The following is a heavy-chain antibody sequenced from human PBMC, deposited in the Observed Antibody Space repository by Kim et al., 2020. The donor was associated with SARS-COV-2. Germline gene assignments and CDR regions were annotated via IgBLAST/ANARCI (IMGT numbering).Heavy chain of an antibody. CDR1: GFTFGDYA. V-gene: IGHV3-49*04. CDR3: TRVMIAVAGTPGEYFDY. D-gene: IGHD6-19*01. J-gene: IGHJ4*02. Sequence: GGSLRLSCTASGFTFGDYAMSWVRQAPGKGLEWVGFIISKAYGGTTEYAASVKGRFTISRDDSKSIAYLQMNSLKTEDTAVYYCTRVMIAVAGTPGEYFDYWGQGTLVTVSS. CDR2: IISKAYGGTT.